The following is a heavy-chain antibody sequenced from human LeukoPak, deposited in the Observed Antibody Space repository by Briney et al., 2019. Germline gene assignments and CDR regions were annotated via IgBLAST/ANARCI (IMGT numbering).Heavy chain of an antibody. V-gene: IGHV1-18*01. J-gene: IGHJ4*02. CDR3: ARVEDYYGSGTD. CDR2: ISAYNGNT. Sequence: GSVKVSCKASGYTFTSYGISWVRQAPGQGLEWMGWISAYNGNTNYAQKLQGRVTMTTDTSTSTAYMELRSLRSDDTAVYYCARVEDYYGSGTDWGQGALVTVSS. CDR1: GYTFTSYG. D-gene: IGHD3-10*01.